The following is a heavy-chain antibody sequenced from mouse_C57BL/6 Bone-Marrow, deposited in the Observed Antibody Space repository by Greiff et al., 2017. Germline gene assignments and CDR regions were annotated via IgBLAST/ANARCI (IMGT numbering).Heavy chain of an antibody. Sequence: VQLQQPGAELVRPGSSVKLSCKASGYTFTSYWMHWVKQRPIQGLEWIGNIDPSDSETHYNQKFKDKATLTVDKSSSTAYMQLSSLTSEDSAVYYCATDYGSSYGGYFDVWGTGTTVTVSS. D-gene: IGHD1-1*01. V-gene: IGHV1-52*01. J-gene: IGHJ1*03. CDR3: ATDYGSSYGGYFDV. CDR2: IDPSDSET. CDR1: GYTFTSYW.